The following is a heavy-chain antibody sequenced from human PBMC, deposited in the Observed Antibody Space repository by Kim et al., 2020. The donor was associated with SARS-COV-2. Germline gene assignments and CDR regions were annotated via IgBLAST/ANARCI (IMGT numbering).Heavy chain of an antibody. CDR2: ISHSGST. CDR1: GGSFRGTNYY. CDR3: ARDGDGYTKYFDS. J-gene: IGHJ4*02. Sequence: SETLSLICSVSGGSFRGTNYYWGWIRQSPGKGLEWIGSISHSGSTHYNPSLKSRVSISIHTSKNQFSLRLTSVTAADTALYYCARDGDGYTKYFDSWSQGTLVTVSS. V-gene: IGHV4-39*07. D-gene: IGHD5-18*01.